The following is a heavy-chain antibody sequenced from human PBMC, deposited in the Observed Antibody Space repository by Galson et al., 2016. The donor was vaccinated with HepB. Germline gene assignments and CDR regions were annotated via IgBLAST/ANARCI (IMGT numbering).Heavy chain of an antibody. Sequence: SVKVSCKASGYTFTTYDINWVRQATGQGLEWMGWLNPNSGNTCYAQKFQGRVTMTGDTSISTAYMEMGSLRSEDTAVYYCARYAKGGFDHWGQGPLVTVSS. CDR1: GYTFTTYD. J-gene: IGHJ5*01. CDR2: LNPNSGNT. CDR3: ARYAKGGFDH. V-gene: IGHV1-8*01.